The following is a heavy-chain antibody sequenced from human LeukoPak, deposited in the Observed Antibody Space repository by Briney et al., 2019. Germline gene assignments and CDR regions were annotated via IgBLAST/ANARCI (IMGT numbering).Heavy chain of an antibody. CDR2: ISGSGGNT. V-gene: IGHV3-23*01. CDR3: AKKSGSYAGPNYFDY. D-gene: IGHD1-26*01. CDR1: GFTSSNYA. J-gene: IGHJ4*02. Sequence: GGSLRLSCAASGFTSSNYAMSWVRQAPGKGLEWVSAISGSGGNTYYADSVKGRFTISRDNSKNTLYLQMNSLRAEDTAVYYCAKKSGSYAGPNYFDYWGQGTLVTVSS.